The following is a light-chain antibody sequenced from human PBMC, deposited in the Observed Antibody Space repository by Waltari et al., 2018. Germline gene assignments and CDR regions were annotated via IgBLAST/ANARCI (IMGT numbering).Light chain of an antibody. CDR1: QDISDS. Sequence: DIQMTQSPSSLSASVGDRVTITCRANQDISDSLAWYQQKPGKVPKLLIFDASTLQSGVPSRFRGGGSGTDFTLTITSLQPEDVATYYCQKYDYAPLTFGQGTKVEVK. J-gene: IGKJ1*01. CDR2: DAS. V-gene: IGKV1-27*01. CDR3: QKYDYAPLT.